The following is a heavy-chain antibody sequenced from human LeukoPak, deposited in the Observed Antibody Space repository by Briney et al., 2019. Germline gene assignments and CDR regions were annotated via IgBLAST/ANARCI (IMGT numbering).Heavy chain of an antibody. D-gene: IGHD6-19*01. CDR1: GFTFSSYA. J-gene: IGHJ4*02. V-gene: IGHV3-30*04. Sequence: GGSLRLSCAASGFTFSSYAMHWVRQAPGKGLEWEAVISYEGSNKYYADSVKGRFTISRDNSKNTLYLQMNSLRAEDTAVYYCARYSGRYYFDYWGQGTLVTVSS. CDR2: ISYEGSNK. CDR3: ARYSGRYYFDY.